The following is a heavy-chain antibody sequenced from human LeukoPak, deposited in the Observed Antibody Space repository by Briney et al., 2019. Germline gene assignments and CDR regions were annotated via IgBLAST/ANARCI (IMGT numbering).Heavy chain of an antibody. J-gene: IGHJ4*02. CDR2: LNPQSGNT. V-gene: IGHV1-8*01. D-gene: IGHD2-8*01. Sequence: ASVKVSCKAFEYTFITYDIIWVRQAAGQGLEWMGWLNPQSGNTGFTANFQGRVTLTMDSSISTAYMGLRSLRFDDTAVYYCARGPWFRSLLGYCADGVCYPGYWGQGTLVTVSS. CDR3: ARGPWFRSLLGYCADGVCYPGY. CDR1: EYTFITYD.